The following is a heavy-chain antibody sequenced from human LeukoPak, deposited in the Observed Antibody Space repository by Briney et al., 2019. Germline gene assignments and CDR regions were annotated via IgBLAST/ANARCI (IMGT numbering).Heavy chain of an antibody. V-gene: IGHV4-59*01. Sequence: SETLSLTCTVSGVSISSYYWSWIRQPPGKGLEWIGNIYYSGATNYNPSLKSRVTISVDTSRNQFSLKLSSVTAADTAMYYCARVQAELAPNNAFDIWGQGTMVTVSS. CDR1: GVSISSYY. CDR2: IYYSGAT. CDR3: ARVQAELAPNNAFDI. J-gene: IGHJ3*02. D-gene: IGHD1-7*01.